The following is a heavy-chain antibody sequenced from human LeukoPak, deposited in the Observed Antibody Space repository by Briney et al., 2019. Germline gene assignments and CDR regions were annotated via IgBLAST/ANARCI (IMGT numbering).Heavy chain of an antibody. V-gene: IGHV3-11*04. D-gene: IGHD3-10*01. CDR2: ISNSGSSI. J-gene: IGHJ4*02. CDR3: ARGRLALYFGDDF. Sequence: GGSLRLSCAASGFTFSDYYMSWIRQAPGKGLEWVSYISNSGSSIYYADSVKGRFTISRDKSKNTLYLQMNSLRAEDTAVYYCARGRLALYFGDDFWGQGPLVTVSS. CDR1: GFTFSDYY.